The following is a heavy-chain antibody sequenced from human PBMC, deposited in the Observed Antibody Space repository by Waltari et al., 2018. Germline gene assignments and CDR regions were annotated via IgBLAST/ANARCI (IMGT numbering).Heavy chain of an antibody. Sequence: QVQLVESGGGVVQAGKSLRLSCAVPGFTFSDPGMPWVRQVPGKGLEWVAIIWSDGSNTYFLESVKGRFTISRDNSKNTLYLQMDSLRAEDTGVYYCARDLMLRSFYYYGLDVWGQGTTVTVSS. CDR2: IWSDGSNT. J-gene: IGHJ6*02. CDR3: ARDLMLRSFYYYGLDV. D-gene: IGHD3-10*01. CDR1: GFTFSDPG. V-gene: IGHV3-33*08.